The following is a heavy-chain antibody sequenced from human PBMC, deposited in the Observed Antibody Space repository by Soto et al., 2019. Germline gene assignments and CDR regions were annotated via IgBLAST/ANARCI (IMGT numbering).Heavy chain of an antibody. Sequence: ASVKVSCKASGYTFISYYMHWVRQAPGQGLEWVGIINPSADRTNYAQKFQGRVTMTRDTSTSTVYMELRGLRSEDTAVYYCARPGLYSSSSRGMDVWGQGTTVTVSS. CDR1: GYTFISYY. CDR3: ARPGLYSSSSRGMDV. V-gene: IGHV1-46*01. D-gene: IGHD6-6*01. J-gene: IGHJ6*02. CDR2: INPSADRT.